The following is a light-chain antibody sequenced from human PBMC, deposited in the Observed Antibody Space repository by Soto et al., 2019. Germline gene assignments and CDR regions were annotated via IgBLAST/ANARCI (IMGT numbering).Light chain of an antibody. CDR3: AAWDDSLNGVV. V-gene: IGLV1-44*01. J-gene: IGLJ2*01. Sequence: QSVLTQPPSASGTPGQRVTISCSGSSSNIGSNTVNWYQQLPGTAPKLLIYSNNQRPSVVRDRFSGYKSGTSASLAISGLQSEDEADYYCAAWDDSLNGVVFGGGTKLTVL. CDR1: SSNIGSNT. CDR2: SNN.